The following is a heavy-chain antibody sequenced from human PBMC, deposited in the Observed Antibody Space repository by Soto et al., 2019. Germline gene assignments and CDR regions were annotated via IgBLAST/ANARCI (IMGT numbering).Heavy chain of an antibody. CDR1: GGTFSSYT. V-gene: IGHV1-69*02. CDR2: IIPILGIA. J-gene: IGHJ5*02. D-gene: IGHD3-16*01. CDR3: ARGGGRQHPVEGNWFDP. Sequence: QVQLVQSGAEVKKPGSSVKVSCKASGGTFSSYTISWVRQAPGQGLEWMGRIIPILGIANYAQKFQGRVTITADKSTSTAYMELSSRRSEDTAVYYCARGGGRQHPVEGNWFDPWGQGTLVTVSS.